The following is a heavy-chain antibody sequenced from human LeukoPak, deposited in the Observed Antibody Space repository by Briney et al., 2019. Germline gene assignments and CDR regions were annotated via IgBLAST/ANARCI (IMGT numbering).Heavy chain of an antibody. CDR3: VSLPRTTVTTSGDY. V-gene: IGHV3-64D*06. CDR1: GFTFSSYA. D-gene: IGHD4-17*01. CDR2: ISGSGGAT. Sequence: GGSLRLSCSASGFTFSSYAMHWVRQAPGKGLEYVSAISGSGGATYYADSVKGRFTISRDNSKNTLYLQMSSLSPEDPAVYYCVSLPRTTVTTSGDYWGQGTLVTVSA. J-gene: IGHJ4*02.